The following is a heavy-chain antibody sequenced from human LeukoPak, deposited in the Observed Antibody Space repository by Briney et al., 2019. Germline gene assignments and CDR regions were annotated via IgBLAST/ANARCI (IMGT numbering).Heavy chain of an antibody. CDR3: ARAWTLQSGTTSDY. Sequence: PGGSLRLSCAASGFTLSSYSMNWVRQAPGKGLEWVSSISSSSSYIYYADSVKGRFTISRDNAKNSLYLQMNSLRAEDTAVYYCARAWTLQSGTTSDYWGQGTLVTVSS. CDR2: ISSSSSYI. D-gene: IGHD1-1*01. V-gene: IGHV3-21*01. CDR1: GFTLSSYS. J-gene: IGHJ4*02.